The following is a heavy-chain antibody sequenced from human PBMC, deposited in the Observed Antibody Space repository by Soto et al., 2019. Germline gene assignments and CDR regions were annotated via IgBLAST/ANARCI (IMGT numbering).Heavy chain of an antibody. V-gene: IGHV4-59*08. J-gene: IGHJ5*02. CDR3: ARLNYYGSGSNYDAPAARFDP. CDR2: IYYSGST. Sequence: PSETLSLTCTVSGGSISSYYWSWIRQPPGKGLEWIGYIYYSGSTNYNPSLKSRVTISVDTSKNQFSLKLSSVTAADTAVYYCARLNYYGSGSNYDAPAARFDPWGQGTLVTVSS. D-gene: IGHD3-10*01. CDR1: GGSISSYY.